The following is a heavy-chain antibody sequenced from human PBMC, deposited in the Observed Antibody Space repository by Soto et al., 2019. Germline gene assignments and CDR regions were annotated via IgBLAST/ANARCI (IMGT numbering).Heavy chain of an antibody. J-gene: IGHJ6*02. D-gene: IGHD1-26*01. Sequence: QVQLVQSGAEVKKSGASVKVSCKASGYTFSDYFIQWLRQALGQGLEWVAWINPKTAATNYAKKFQDRVTLTSDTSFTTAYLELTRLRPDDTAVYYCARIKWGLDYYSGMDVWGQWTAVTVSS. CDR3: ARIKWGLDYYSGMDV. CDR1: GYTFSDYF. V-gene: IGHV1-2*02. CDR2: INPKTAAT.